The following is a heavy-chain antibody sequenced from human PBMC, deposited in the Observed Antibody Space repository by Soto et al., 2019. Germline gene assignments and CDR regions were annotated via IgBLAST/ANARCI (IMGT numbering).Heavy chain of an antibody. CDR3: ARAPFTIFGVVNLSEYFQH. D-gene: IGHD3-3*01. CDR2: IKQDGSEK. J-gene: IGHJ1*01. V-gene: IGHV3-7*01. CDR1: GFTFSSYW. Sequence: EVQLVESGGGLVQPGGSLRLSCAASGFTFSSYWMSWVRQAPGKGLEWVANIKQDGSEKYYVDSVKGRFTISRDNAKNSLYLQSNHLRAEATAVYYCARAPFTIFGVVNLSEYFQHWGQGTLVTVSS.